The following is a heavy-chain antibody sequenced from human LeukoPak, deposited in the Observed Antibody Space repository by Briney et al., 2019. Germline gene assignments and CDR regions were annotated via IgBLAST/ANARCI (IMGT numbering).Heavy chain of an antibody. CDR3: ARVQIRSAWSFSFYYFDY. V-gene: IGHV1-2*02. CDR2: INPNTGGT. CDR1: GYSFSDYY. J-gene: IGHJ4*02. Sequence: ASVRLSCKASGYSFSDYYMHWVRQAPGQGLEWMDWINPNTGGTNFAQKFQDRVTMTTDTSISTAYMELTRLRSDDTAVYYCARVQIRSAWSFSFYYFDYGGQGTLVSVS. D-gene: IGHD6-19*01.